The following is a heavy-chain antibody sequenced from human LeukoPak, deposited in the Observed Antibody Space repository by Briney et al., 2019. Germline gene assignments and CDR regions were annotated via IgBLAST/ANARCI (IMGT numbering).Heavy chain of an antibody. D-gene: IGHD5-12*01. CDR2: ISGSGGST. Sequence: GGSLRLSRAASGFTFSSYAMSWVRQAPGKGLEWVSAISGSGGSTYYADSVKGRFTISRDNSKNTLYLQMNSLRAEDTAVYYCAKAAGYSGYEKLDYWGQVTLVTVSS. V-gene: IGHV3-23*01. CDR1: GFTFSSYA. J-gene: IGHJ4*02. CDR3: AKAAGYSGYEKLDY.